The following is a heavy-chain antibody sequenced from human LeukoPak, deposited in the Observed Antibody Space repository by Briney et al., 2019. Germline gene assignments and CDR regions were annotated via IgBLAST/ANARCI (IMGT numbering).Heavy chain of an antibody. CDR2: NSGSGGST. J-gene: IGHJ4*02. D-gene: IGHD1-26*01. V-gene: IGHV3-23*01. CDR1: GFTFSSYA. Sequence: GGSLRLSCAASGFTFSSYAMSWVRQAPGKGLEWVSANSGSGGSTYYADSVKGRFTISRDNSKNTLYLQMNSLRAEDTALYYCARVVDSGSHYPFDYWGQGTLVTVSS. CDR3: ARVVDSGSHYPFDY.